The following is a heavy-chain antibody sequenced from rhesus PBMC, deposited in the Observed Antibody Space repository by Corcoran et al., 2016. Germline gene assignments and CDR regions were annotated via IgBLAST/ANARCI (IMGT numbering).Heavy chain of an antibody. Sequence: QVQLQESGPGLVKPSETLSLTCAVSGGSFRSYWWSWIRQPPGKGLEWIGEINGSSGSTNYNPSLKSRVTISKDASKNQFSLRLNSVTAADTAVYYCTRDGGETWGQGVLVTVSS. J-gene: IGHJ4*01. D-gene: IGHD1-44*02. CDR2: INGSSGST. CDR3: TRDGGET. V-gene: IGHV4-80*01. CDR1: GGSFRSYW.